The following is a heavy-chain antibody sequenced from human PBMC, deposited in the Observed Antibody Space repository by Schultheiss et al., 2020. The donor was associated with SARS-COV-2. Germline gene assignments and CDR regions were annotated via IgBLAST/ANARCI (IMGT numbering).Heavy chain of an antibody. Sequence: GGSLRLSCAASGFSFSSYWMSWVRQAPGKGLEWVANIKQDGGEKYYVDSVKGRFTISRDNAKNSLYLQMNSLRAEDTAVYYCAKDIVVVVAAMDYWGQGTLVTVSS. CDR2: IKQDGGEK. CDR3: AKDIVVVVAAMDY. D-gene: IGHD2-15*01. J-gene: IGHJ4*02. V-gene: IGHV3-7*01. CDR1: GFSFSSYW.